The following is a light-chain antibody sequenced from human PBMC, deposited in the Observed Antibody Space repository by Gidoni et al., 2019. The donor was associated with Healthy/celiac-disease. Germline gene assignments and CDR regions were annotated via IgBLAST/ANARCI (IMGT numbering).Light chain of an antibody. V-gene: IGKV2-30*01. J-gene: IGKJ1*01. CDR3: IQRTQRTAT. CDR1: QSLVYSDGNTY. CDR2: KVS. Sequence: GMTQYPLTLHVTLGQPASISCRSSQSLVYSDGNTYLNWFQQRPGQSPRRLIYKVSNRDSGVPDRFSCIGSGTGLTLRTRRDWAADVWVYYRIQRTQRTATFGQGTKVEIK.